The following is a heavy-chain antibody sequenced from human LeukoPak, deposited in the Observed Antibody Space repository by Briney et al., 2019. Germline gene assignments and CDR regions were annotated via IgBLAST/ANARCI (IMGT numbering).Heavy chain of an antibody. D-gene: IGHD5-18*01. Sequence: GGSLRLSCAASGFTFSSYWMHWVRQAPGKGLVWVSRINSDGSSTSYADSVKGRFTISRDNAKNTLYLQMNSLRAADTAVCYCARFGYSYGYNYWGQGTLVTVSS. CDR1: GFTFSSYW. CDR3: ARFGYSYGYNY. J-gene: IGHJ4*02. V-gene: IGHV3-74*01. CDR2: INSDGSST.